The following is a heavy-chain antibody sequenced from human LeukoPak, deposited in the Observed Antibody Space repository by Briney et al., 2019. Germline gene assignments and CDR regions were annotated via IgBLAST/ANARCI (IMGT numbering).Heavy chain of an antibody. D-gene: IGHD6-19*01. V-gene: IGHV1-18*01. CDR1: GYRFTTYG. Sequence: GASVRVSCKASGYRFTTYGLAWVRQAPGHGPEYVGWIDTRNGLTEYSEKFRDRVTMTIDTSANTAFMDLRSLRSHDTAIYYCVRLSGQWLVHSYFDHWGQGTQVTVSS. J-gene: IGHJ4*02. CDR3: VRLSGQWLVHSYFDH. CDR2: IDTRNGLT.